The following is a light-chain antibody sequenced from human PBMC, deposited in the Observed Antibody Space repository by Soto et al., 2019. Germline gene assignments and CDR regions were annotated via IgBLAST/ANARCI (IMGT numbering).Light chain of an antibody. V-gene: IGLV2-8*01. J-gene: IGLJ1*01. CDR3: CSYAGQGV. Sequence: QSVLTQPPSASGSPGQSVAISCTGTSSDVGGYNYVSWYQQHPGKAPKLMIYEVNKRPSGVPDRFSGSKSGNTASLTVSGLQAEDEADYYCCSYAGQGVFGTGTKVTVL. CDR1: SSDVGGYNY. CDR2: EVN.